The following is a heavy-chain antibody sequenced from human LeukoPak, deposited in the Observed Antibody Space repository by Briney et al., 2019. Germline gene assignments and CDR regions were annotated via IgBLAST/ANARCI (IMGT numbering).Heavy chain of an antibody. J-gene: IGHJ4*02. V-gene: IGHV4-59*11. CDR2: VTNSGTT. D-gene: IGHD3-10*01. CDR3: AKDGTRPFYGSGSYYNYFDS. CDR1: GESISSHY. Sequence: SETLSLTCNVSGESISSHYWSWTRQSPGKGLEWIGYVTNSGTTKFNPSLKSRVTISRDTSKNQISLRLSSVTAADTAVYYCAKDGTRPFYGSGSYYNYFDSWGQGTLVTVSS.